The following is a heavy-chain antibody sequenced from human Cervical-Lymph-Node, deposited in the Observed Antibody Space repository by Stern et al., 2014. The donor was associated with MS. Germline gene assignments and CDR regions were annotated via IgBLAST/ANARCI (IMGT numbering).Heavy chain of an antibody. CDR2: INGGDGDT. CDR1: GNSLSNYA. V-gene: IGHV1-3*01. D-gene: IGHD2-15*01. CDR3: ARGVCGTCYRQDY. J-gene: IGHJ4*02. Sequence: VQLVQSGAEVKKPGASVKISCKTSGNSLSNYAMHWMRQAPGQSLEWMGWINGGDGDTRYSRNFQGRVTITRDTAANMVYMELSSLRSEDTAMYYCARGVCGTCYRQDYWGQGTLVTVSS.